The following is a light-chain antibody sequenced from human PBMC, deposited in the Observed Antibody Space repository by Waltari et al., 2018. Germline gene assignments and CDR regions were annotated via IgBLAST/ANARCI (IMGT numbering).Light chain of an antibody. CDR1: SSNIESNT. Sequence: QSVLTQPPSASGTPGQRVTIACSGGSSNIESNTVNWYQQLPGTAPKLLIYRNNPRPSGVPGRFSSSKSGTSASLGISGLQSEDEADYYCAAWDDRLNGPVFGGGTKLTVL. CDR2: RNN. V-gene: IGLV1-44*01. J-gene: IGLJ3*02. CDR3: AAWDDRLNGPV.